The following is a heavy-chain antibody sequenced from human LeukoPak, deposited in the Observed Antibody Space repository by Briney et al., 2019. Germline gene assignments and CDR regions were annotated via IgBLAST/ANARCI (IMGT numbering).Heavy chain of an antibody. D-gene: IGHD1-26*01. J-gene: IGHJ4*02. CDR3: AKDGLIVGATLLDY. Sequence: RSEDLSGGRNAQGKGLEWVSAISGSGGVTYYADSVKGRFTISRDNSKNTLFLQMNSLRAEDTAVYYCAKDGLIVGATLLDYWGQGTLVTVSS. CDR1: RSED. CDR2: ISGSGGVT. V-gene: IGHV3-23*01.